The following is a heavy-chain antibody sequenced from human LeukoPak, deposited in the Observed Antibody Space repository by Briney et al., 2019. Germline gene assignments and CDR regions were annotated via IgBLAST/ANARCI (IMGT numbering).Heavy chain of an antibody. CDR3: ARGIPALGYCSSTSCYLGVYNWFDP. V-gene: IGHV3-23*01. Sequence: GGSLRLSCAASGFTFSSYAMSWVRQAPGKGLEWVSAISGSGGSTYYADSVKGRFTISRDNSKNTLYLQMNSLRAEDTAVYYCARGIPALGYCSSTSCYLGVYNWFDPWGQGTLVTVSS. CDR1: GFTFSSYA. J-gene: IGHJ5*02. CDR2: ISGSGGST. D-gene: IGHD2-2*01.